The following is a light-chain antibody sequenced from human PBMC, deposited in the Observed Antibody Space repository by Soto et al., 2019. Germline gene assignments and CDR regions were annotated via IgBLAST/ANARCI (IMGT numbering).Light chain of an antibody. V-gene: IGKV2-24*01. CDR2: QIS. CDR1: QNLVHSDGNTY. CDR3: VKFSHFPRT. J-gene: IGKJ1*01. Sequence: IVLTQTPLSSPVTLGQPASISCRSSQNLVHSDGNTYLSWVQQRPGQPPRLLIYQISNRFSGVPDRFTGSGEDTDLTLTISRLEPEDVEIYCCVKFSHFPRTFGQGTTVEIK.